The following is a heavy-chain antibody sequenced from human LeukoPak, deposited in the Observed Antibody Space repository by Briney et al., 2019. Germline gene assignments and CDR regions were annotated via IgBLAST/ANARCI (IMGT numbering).Heavy chain of an antibody. D-gene: IGHD1-26*01. CDR3: ARDRIVVAKPDY. CDR2: ISSSSSYI. J-gene: IGHJ4*02. Sequence: PGGSLRLSCAASGFTFSSYSMNWVRQAPGKGLEWVSSISSSSSYIYYADSVKGRFTISRDNAKNSLYLQMNSLRAEDTAVYYCARDRIVVAKPDYWGQGTLVTVSS. V-gene: IGHV3-21*01. CDR1: GFTFSSYS.